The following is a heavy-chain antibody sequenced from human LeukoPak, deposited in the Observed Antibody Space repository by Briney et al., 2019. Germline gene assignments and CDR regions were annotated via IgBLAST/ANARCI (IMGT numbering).Heavy chain of an antibody. CDR3: ARDNREVRGGDCFDV. CDR2: INPHSGGT. V-gene: IGHV1-2*02. Sequence: ASVKVSCKASGYTFTGYYIHWVRQAPGQGLEWMGWINPHSGGTNYAQKFQGGVTMTRDTSITTAYMELSRLRSDDTAVYYCARDNREVRGGDCFDVWGKGTTVTVSS. D-gene: IGHD2-21*02. CDR1: GYTFTGYY. J-gene: IGHJ6*04.